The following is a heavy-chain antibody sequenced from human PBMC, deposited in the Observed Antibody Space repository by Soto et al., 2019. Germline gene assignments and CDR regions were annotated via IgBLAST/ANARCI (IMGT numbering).Heavy chain of an antibody. J-gene: IGHJ4*02. CDR3: ARGGEDYYDSSGSTAFDY. CDR1: GGTFSSYS. Sequence: SVKVSCKASGGTFSSYSISWVLQAPGQGLEWMGGIIPIFGTANYAQKFQGRVTITADKSTSTAYMELSSLRSEDTAVYYCARGGEDYYDSSGSTAFDYWGQGTLVTVSS. V-gene: IGHV1-69*06. D-gene: IGHD3-22*01. CDR2: IIPIFGTA.